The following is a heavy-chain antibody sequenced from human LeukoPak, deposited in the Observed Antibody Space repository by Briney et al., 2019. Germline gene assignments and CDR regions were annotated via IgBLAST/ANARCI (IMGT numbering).Heavy chain of an antibody. V-gene: IGHV3-11*06. CDR3: ARGPYCSGGRCYAGGWFDP. CDR1: GFTFNAYY. J-gene: IGHJ5*02. CDR2: ISGSSSYT. Sequence: GGSLRLSCGASGFTFNAYYMSWIRQAPGKGLEWVSYISGSSSYTNYADSVKGRFTISRDNAKNSVYLQMNSLRAEDTAVYYCARGPYCSGGRCYAGGWFDPWGQGTLVTVSP. D-gene: IGHD2-15*01.